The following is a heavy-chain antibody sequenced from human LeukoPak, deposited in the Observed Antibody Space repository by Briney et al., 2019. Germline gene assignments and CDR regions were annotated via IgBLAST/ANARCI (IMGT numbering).Heavy chain of an antibody. V-gene: IGHV3-30*01. J-gene: IGHJ5*02. CDR3: ARDLSAARPPRIRVKGYWFDP. CDR2: ISYDGSNE. Sequence: PGGSLRLSCAASGFTFSSYAMHWVRQAPGKGLVWVAVISYDGSNEYYADSVKGRFTISRDNSKNTLYLQMNSLRAEDTAVYYCARDLSAARPPRIRVKGYWFDPWGQGTLVTVSS. D-gene: IGHD6-6*01. CDR1: GFTFSSYA.